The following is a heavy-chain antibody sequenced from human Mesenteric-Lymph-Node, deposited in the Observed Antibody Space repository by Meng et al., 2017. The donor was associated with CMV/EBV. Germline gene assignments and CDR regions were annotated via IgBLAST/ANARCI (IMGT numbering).Heavy chain of an antibody. CDR2: INHSGST. D-gene: IGHD4-17*01. CDR1: GGSFSGYY. V-gene: IGHV4-34*01. CDR3: ARERTTLISPAGLGYFWVDP. Sequence: SETLSLTCAVYGGSFSGYYWSWIRQPPGKGLEWIGEINHSGSTNYNPSLKSRVTISVDTSKNQFSLKLSSVTAADTAIYYCARERTTLISPAGLGYFWVDPWGQGALVTVS. J-gene: IGHJ5*02.